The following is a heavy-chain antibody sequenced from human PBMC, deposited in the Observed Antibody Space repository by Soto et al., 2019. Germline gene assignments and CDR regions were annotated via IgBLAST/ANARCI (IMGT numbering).Heavy chain of an antibody. CDR2: IWYDGSNK. Sequence: QVQLVESGGGVVQPGRSLRLSCAASGFTFSSYGMHWVRQAPGTGLEWVAVIWYDGSNKYYADSVKGRFTISRDNSKNTLYLQMNSLRAEDTAVYYCARDLGDVAGRGGITTFYYYYGMDVWGQGTTVTVSS. CDR1: GFTFSSYG. D-gene: IGHD6-19*01. V-gene: IGHV3-33*01. J-gene: IGHJ6*02. CDR3: ARDLGDVAGRGGITTFYYYYGMDV.